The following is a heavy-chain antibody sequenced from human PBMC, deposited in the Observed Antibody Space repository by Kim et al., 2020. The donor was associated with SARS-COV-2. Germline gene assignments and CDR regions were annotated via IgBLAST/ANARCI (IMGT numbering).Heavy chain of an antibody. J-gene: IGHJ4*02. D-gene: IGHD3-22*01. V-gene: IGHV3-30*02. Sequence: KGRVTISRHNSKNTLYLQMNSLRAEATAVYYCAKGERYYYDSSGYPILVYWGQGTLVTVSS. CDR3: AKGERYYYDSSGYPILVY.